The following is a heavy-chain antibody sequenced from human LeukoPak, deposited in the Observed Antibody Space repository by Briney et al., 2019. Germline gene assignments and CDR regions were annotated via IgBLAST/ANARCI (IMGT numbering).Heavy chain of an antibody. CDR1: GFAFNIYA. CDR2: ISGSGGGT. J-gene: IGHJ4*02. CDR3: AKSMTGTVTTSFDY. D-gene: IGHD4-17*01. Sequence: GGSLRLSCAATGFAFNIYAMTWVRQAPGKGLEWVSGISGSGGGTYYTDSVKGRFTISRDYSKDTLYLQMNSLRAEDTAVYYCAKSMTGTVTTSFDYWGQGTLVTVSS. V-gene: IGHV3-23*01.